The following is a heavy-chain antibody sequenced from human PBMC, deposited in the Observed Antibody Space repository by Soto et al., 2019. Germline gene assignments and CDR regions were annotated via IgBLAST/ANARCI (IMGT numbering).Heavy chain of an antibody. V-gene: IGHV1-18*01. CDR3: ARDLLYYYGSGSYRYYYGMDV. J-gene: IGHJ6*02. CDR1: GYTFTSYG. D-gene: IGHD3-10*01. Sequence: QVQLVQSGAEVKKPGASVKVSCKASGYTFTSYGISWVRQAPGQGLEWMGWISAYNGNTNYAQKLQGRATMTTDTSTSTAYMELRSLRSDDTAVYYCARDLLYYYGSGSYRYYYGMDVWGQGTTVTVSS. CDR2: ISAYNGNT.